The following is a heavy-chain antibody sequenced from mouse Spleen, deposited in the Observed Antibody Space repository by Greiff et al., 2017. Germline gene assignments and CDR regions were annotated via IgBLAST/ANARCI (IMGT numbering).Heavy chain of an antibody. CDR3: ARDNWDRAMDY. D-gene: IGHD4-1*01. J-gene: IGHJ4*01. CDR1: GFTFSDYY. Sequence: EVQLVESEGGLVQPGSSMKLSCTASGFTFSDYYMAWVRQVPEKGLEWVANINYDGSSTYYLDSLKSRFIISRDNAKNILYLQMSSLKSEDTATYYCARDNWDRAMDYWGQGTSVTVSS. V-gene: IGHV5-16*01. CDR2: INYDGSST.